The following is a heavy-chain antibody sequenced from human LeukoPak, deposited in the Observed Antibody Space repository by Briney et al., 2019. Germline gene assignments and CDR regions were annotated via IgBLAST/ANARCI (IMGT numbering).Heavy chain of an antibody. V-gene: IGHV4-59*12. J-gene: IGHJ6*02. Sequence: SETLSLTCTVSGGSISSYYWSWIRQPPGKGLEWIGYIYYSGSTNYNPSLKSRVTISVDTSKNQFSLKLSSVTAADTAVYYCARDCSSTSCAMDVWGQGTTVTVSS. CDR2: IYYSGST. D-gene: IGHD2-2*01. CDR1: GGSISSYY. CDR3: ARDCSSTSCAMDV.